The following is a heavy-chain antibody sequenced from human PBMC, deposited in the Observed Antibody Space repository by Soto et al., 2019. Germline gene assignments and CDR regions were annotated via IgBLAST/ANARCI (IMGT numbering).Heavy chain of an antibody. Sequence: PGGSLRLSCAASGFNFSSYGMHWVRQAPGKGLEWVAVISYDGSNKNYADSVKGRFTISRDNSKNTVYLQMNSLRAEDTAVYYCAKDTYYHDSSGYYVFDYWGQGTLVTVSS. V-gene: IGHV3-30*18. CDR3: AKDTYYHDSSGYYVFDY. CDR2: ISYDGSNK. J-gene: IGHJ4*02. CDR1: GFNFSSYG. D-gene: IGHD3-22*01.